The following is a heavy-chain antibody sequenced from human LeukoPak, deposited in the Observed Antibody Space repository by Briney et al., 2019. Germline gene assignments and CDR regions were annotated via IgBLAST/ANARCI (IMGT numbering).Heavy chain of an antibody. Sequence: HPGGSLRLSCAASGFTFSSYGMHWVRQAPGKGLEWVAFIRYDGSNKYYADSVKGRFTISRDNSKNTLYLQMTSLRAEDTAVYYCAIPPDYGGNFPDFDYWGQGTLVTVSS. J-gene: IGHJ4*02. V-gene: IGHV3-30*02. CDR1: GFTFSSYG. D-gene: IGHD4-23*01. CDR2: IRYDGSNK. CDR3: AIPPDYGGNFPDFDY.